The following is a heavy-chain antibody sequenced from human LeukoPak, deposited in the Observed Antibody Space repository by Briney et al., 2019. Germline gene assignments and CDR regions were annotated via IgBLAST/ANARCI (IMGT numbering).Heavy chain of an antibody. D-gene: IGHD6-19*01. CDR2: IGTIISTT. CDR1: GFTFGRYE. CDR3: ARGVHDLRGQWLVPGVDF. V-gene: IGHV3-48*03. J-gene: IGHJ4*02. Sequence: SGGSLRLSCVASGFTFGRYEMNWVRQAPGKGLEWVSYIGTIISTTYYAGSVKGRFTVSRDDAKSSLYLQMSSLRAEDTAVYYCARGVHDLRGQWLVPGVDFWGQGTLVTVSS.